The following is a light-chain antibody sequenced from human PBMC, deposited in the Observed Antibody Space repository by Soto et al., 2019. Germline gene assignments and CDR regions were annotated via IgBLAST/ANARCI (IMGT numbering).Light chain of an antibody. J-gene: IGLJ3*02. CDR3: GADHGVGG. V-gene: IGLV9-49*01. Sequence: QSVLTQPPSASASLGASVTLTCTLSSGYSNYKVDWYQQRPGKGPRFVMRVGTGGIVGSKGDGIPDRFSVLGSGLNRYLTIKNIQEEDESDYHCGADHGVGGFGGGTKLTVL. CDR2: VGTGGIVG. CDR1: SGYSNYK.